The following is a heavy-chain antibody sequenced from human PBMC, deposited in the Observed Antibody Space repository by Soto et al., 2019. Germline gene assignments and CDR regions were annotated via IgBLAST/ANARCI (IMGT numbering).Heavy chain of an antibody. CDR3: ARMYYDESSSLVNWFDP. J-gene: IGHJ5*02. D-gene: IGHD3-22*01. V-gene: IGHV1-8*01. CDR1: GYTFTSYD. Sequence: QVQLVQSGAEVKKPGASVKVSCQASGYTFTSYDINWVRQAPGQGLEWMGWMNPNNGNTGYVQKFQGRVNMTRNTSISTAYMELSSLRSEDTAVYYCARMYYDESSSLVNWFDPWGQGTLVTVSS. CDR2: MNPNNGNT.